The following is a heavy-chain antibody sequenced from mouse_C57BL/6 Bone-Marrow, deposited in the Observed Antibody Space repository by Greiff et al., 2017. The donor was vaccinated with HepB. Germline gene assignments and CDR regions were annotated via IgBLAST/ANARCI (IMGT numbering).Heavy chain of an antibody. CDR1: GYTFTDYY. CDR2: IYPGSGNT. J-gene: IGHJ2*01. CDR3: AREGYYGSLDY. V-gene: IGHV1-76*01. D-gene: IGHD1-1*01. Sequence: QVQLQQSGAELVRPGASVKLSCKASGYTFTDYYINWVKQRPGQGLEWIARIYPGSGNTYYNEKFKGKATLTAEKSSSTAYMQLSSLTSEDSAVYFCAREGYYGSLDYWGQGTTLTVSS.